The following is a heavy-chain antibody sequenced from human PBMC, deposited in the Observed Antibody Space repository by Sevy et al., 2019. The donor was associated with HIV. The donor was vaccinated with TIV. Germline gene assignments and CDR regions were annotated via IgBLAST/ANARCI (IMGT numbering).Heavy chain of an antibody. V-gene: IGHV4-59*01. CDR1: GGSISSYY. D-gene: IGHD2-21*02. Sequence: ETLSLTCTVSGGSISSYYWSWIRQPPGKGLEWIGYIYYSGSTNYNPSLKSRVTISVDTSKNQFSLKLSSVTAADTAVYYCARDRVAPTALRHYGMDVWGQGTTVTVSS. CDR2: IYYSGST. J-gene: IGHJ6*02. CDR3: ARDRVAPTALRHYGMDV.